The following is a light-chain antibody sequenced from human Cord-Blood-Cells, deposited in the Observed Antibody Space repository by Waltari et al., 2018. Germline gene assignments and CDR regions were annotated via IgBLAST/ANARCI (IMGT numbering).Light chain of an antibody. Sequence: IVLTQSPGRLSLSPGERATPSCRPSQSVSSSYLAWYQQKPGQAPRLLIYGASSRATGIPDRFSGSGSGTDFTLTISRLEPEDFAVYYCQQYGSSGTFGQGTKVEIK. CDR1: QSVSSSY. J-gene: IGKJ1*01. CDR2: GAS. V-gene: IGKV3-20*01. CDR3: QQYGSSGT.